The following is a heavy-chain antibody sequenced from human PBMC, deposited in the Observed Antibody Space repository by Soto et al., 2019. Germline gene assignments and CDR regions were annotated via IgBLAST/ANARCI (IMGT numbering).Heavy chain of an antibody. V-gene: IGHV3-73*01. J-gene: IGHJ4*02. CDR1: GFIFSGSA. Sequence: GGSLRLSCAASGFIFSGSAMHWVRQASGKGLEWVGRIRSKANSYATAYAASVKGRFTISRDDSKNTAYLQMNSLKTEDTAVYYCTSVYYSSGYYLHYRGQGTLVTVSS. D-gene: IGHD3-22*01. CDR3: TSVYYSSGYYLHY. CDR2: IRSKANSYAT.